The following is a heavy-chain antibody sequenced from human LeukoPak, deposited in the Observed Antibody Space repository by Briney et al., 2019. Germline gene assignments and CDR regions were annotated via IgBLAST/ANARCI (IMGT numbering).Heavy chain of an antibody. CDR1: GYTFTTYE. V-gene: IGHV1-8*01. Sequence: ASVTVSCMASGYTFTTYEINWVRQATGEGLEWMGWMNPNSGNTGYAQKFQGRVTMTRNTSISTAYMELSSLRSEDTAVYYCATRRIAVDPWGQGTLVTVSS. CDR3: ATRRIAVDP. J-gene: IGHJ5*02. CDR2: MNPNSGNT. D-gene: IGHD3-16*02.